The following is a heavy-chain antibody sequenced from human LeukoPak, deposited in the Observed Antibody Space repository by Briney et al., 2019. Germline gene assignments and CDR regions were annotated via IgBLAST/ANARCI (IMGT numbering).Heavy chain of an antibody. D-gene: IGHD3-10*01. CDR3: ARYYYGSGSENWFDP. CDR2: IYPGDSDT. V-gene: IGHV5-51*01. J-gene: IGHJ5*02. Sequence: GESLKISCKGSGYIFTSYWIGWVRQMPGKGLEWMGIIYPGDSDTRYSPSFQGQVTISADKSISTAYLQWSSLKASDTAMYYCARYYYGSGSENWFDPWGQGTLVTVSS. CDR1: GYIFTSYW.